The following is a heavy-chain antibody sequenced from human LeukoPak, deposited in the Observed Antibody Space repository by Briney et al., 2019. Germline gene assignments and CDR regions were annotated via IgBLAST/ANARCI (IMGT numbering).Heavy chain of an antibody. V-gene: IGHV4-39*01. CDR1: GGSIGSTSYY. D-gene: IGHD6-13*01. J-gene: IGHJ5*02. CDR2: IYYSGNT. CDR3: ARHGAAAGTNWFDP. Sequence: PSETLSLTCTVSGGSIGSTSYYWAWIRQPPKKGLEWIGSIYYSGNTYYNPSLESRVTISVDTSKDQFSLKLSSVSAADTAEYYCARHGAAAGTNWFDPWGQGTLVTVSS.